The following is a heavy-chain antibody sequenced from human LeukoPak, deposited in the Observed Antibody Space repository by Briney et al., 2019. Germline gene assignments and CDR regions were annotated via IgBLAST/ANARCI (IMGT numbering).Heavy chain of an antibody. Sequence: GASVKVSCKASGYTFTSYDINWMRQATGQGLEWMGWMSPNSGNTGYAQKFQGRVTMTRDTSISTAYMELSRLRSDDTAVYYCASHRAGYSSSWYVPFDYWGQGTLVTVSS. J-gene: IGHJ4*02. V-gene: IGHV1-8*01. CDR2: MSPNSGNT. CDR1: GYTFTSYD. CDR3: ASHRAGYSSSWYVPFDY. D-gene: IGHD6-13*01.